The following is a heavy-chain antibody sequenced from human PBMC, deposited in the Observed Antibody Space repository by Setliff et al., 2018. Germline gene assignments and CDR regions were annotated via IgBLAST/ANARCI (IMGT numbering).Heavy chain of an antibody. V-gene: IGHV1-69-2*01. D-gene: IGHD1-1*01. Sequence: ASVKVSCKASGYTFTDYYMHWVQQAPGKGLEWMGRVDPRDDFTVYAERFKDRLTITADTSTDTSYMEMSSLRFEDTAVYYCAIDYGPTGTPYHWGQGTPVTVSS. CDR2: VDPRDDFT. J-gene: IGHJ4*02. CDR3: AIDYGPTGTPYH. CDR1: GYTFTDYY.